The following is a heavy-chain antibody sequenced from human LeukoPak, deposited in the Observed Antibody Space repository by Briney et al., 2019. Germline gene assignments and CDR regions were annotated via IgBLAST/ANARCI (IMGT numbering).Heavy chain of an antibody. J-gene: IGHJ4*02. CDR2: ISSSSSYI. CDR1: GFTFTSYS. CDR3: ARVSDLSSGKAGAGDFDY. V-gene: IGHV3-21*01. D-gene: IGHD6-19*01. Sequence: GGSLRLSCAAPGFTFTSYSMNWVRQAPGKGLEWVSFISSSSSYIYYADSVKGRFTISRDNAKNSLYLQMNSLRAEGTAVYYCARVSDLSSGKAGAGDFDYWGQGTLVIVSS.